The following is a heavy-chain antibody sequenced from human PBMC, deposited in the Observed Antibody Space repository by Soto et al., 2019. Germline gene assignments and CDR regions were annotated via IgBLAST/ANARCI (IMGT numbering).Heavy chain of an antibody. V-gene: IGHV3-48*03. CDR1: GFTFSSYE. Sequence: PGGSLRLSCAASGFTFSSYEMNWVRQAPGKGLEWVSYISSSGSTIYYADSVKGRLTISRDNAKNSLYLQMNSLRAEDTAVYCCARWSFYGSGSPFFDYWGQGXLVTAPQ. D-gene: IGHD3-10*01. J-gene: IGHJ4*02. CDR3: ARWSFYGSGSPFFDY. CDR2: ISSSGSTI.